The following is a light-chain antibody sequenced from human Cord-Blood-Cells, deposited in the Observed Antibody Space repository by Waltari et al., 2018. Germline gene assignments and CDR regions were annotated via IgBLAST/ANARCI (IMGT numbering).Light chain of an antibody. CDR1: STNIGSNY. CDR3: AAWDDSLSGWV. CDR2: RNN. V-gene: IGLV1-47*01. J-gene: IGLJ3*02. Sequence: QSVLTQPPSASGTPGQRVTISCSGRSTNIGSNYVYCYPQLPGTAPKLLIYRNNQRPSGVPDRFSGSKSGTPASLAISGLQSEDEADYYCAAWDDSLSGWVFGGGTKLTVL.